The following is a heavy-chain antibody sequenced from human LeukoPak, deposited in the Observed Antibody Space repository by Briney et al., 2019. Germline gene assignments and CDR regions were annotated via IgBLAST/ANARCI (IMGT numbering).Heavy chain of an antibody. CDR2: IYDSAST. Sequence: SETLSLTCSVSGGSMSSYYWSWVRQPPGKGLEWLGYIYDSASTIYNPSLKGRVTISEDTSKQQFFLRLSSVTAADTAIYYCARFAPYSGLFGSWGQGTLVTVSS. J-gene: IGHJ4*02. CDR1: GGSMSSYY. D-gene: IGHD1-26*01. V-gene: IGHV4-4*09. CDR3: ARFAPYSGLFGS.